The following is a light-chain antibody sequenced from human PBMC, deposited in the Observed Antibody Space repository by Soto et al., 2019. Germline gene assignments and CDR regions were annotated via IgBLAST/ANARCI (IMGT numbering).Light chain of an antibody. CDR2: WAS. CDR3: QQYYSTFLT. J-gene: IGKJ4*01. Sequence: DIVMTQSPDSLAVSLGERATINYKSSQSVLYYYNNKNCLAWYEQKPGQPPKLLIYWASTRESGVPDRFSGSGSGTDFTLTISSLQAEDVAVYYCQQYYSTFLTFGGGTKVEFK. CDR1: QSVLYYYNNKNC. V-gene: IGKV4-1*01.